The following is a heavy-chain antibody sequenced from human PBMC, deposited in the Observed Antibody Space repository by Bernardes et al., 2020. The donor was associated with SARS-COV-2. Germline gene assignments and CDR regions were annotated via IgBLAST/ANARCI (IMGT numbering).Heavy chain of an antibody. CDR3: ARSDTWANKNYYSLDV. D-gene: IGHD2-21*02. CDR1: GYSFSNYW. J-gene: IGHJ6*02. CDR2: IYPGDSES. Sequence: GESLMISCKASGYSFSNYWIGWVRQMPGTGLDWMGIIYPGDSESRYSPSFQGQVTISADKSMNTAYLQWSSLKASDTAMYYCARSDTWANKNYYSLDVWGQGTTVIGSS. V-gene: IGHV5-51*01.